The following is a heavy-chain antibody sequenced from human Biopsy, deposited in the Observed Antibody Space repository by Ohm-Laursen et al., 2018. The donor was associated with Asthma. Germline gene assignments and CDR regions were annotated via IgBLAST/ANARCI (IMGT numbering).Heavy chain of an antibody. CDR1: GFSFDDCA. CDR2: FSWNSGNI. D-gene: IGHD3-22*01. Sequence: SLRLSCAASGFSFDDCAMHWVRQAPGKGLEWVSSFSWNSGNIDYAVSVKGRFTISRDNAKNSLYLQMQSLRPEDTAFYYCAKSADYYDSTDYLDFWGRGTLVTVSS. J-gene: IGHJ4*01. V-gene: IGHV3-9*01. CDR3: AKSADYYDSTDYLDF.